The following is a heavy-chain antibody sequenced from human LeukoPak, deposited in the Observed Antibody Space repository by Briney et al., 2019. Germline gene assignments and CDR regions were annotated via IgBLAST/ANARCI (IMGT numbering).Heavy chain of an antibody. J-gene: IGHJ4*02. D-gene: IGHD3-22*01. CDR1: GFTFSSYA. Sequence: GGSLRLSCAASGFTFSSYAMSWVRQAPGKGLEWVSGISDSGRSTYYADSVKGRFTISRDNSKNTLFLQMNSLRAEDTAVYYCVKEVDSSGYYFDYSGPGTLVTVSS. CDR2: ISDSGRST. CDR3: VKEVDSSGYYFDY. V-gene: IGHV3-23*01.